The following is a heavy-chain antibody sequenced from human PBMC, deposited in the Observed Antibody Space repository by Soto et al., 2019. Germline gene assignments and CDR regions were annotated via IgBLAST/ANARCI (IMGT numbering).Heavy chain of an antibody. Sequence: HPGGSLRLSCAASGFTFSSYGMHWVRQAPGKGLEWVAVISYDGSNKYYADSVKGRFTISRDNSKNTLYLQMNSLRAEDTAVYYCAKLFSSSRNHYYYGMDVWGQGTTVTVSS. CDR1: GFTFSSYG. D-gene: IGHD6-6*01. CDR2: ISYDGSNK. V-gene: IGHV3-30*18. J-gene: IGHJ6*02. CDR3: AKLFSSSRNHYYYGMDV.